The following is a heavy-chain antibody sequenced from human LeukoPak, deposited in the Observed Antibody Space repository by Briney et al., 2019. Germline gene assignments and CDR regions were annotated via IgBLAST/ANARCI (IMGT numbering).Heavy chain of an antibody. CDR1: GGSISSADYS. Sequence: SETLSLTCTVSGGSISSADYSWSWIRQPPGKGLEWIGYIYYSGSTYYNPSLKSRLTISVDTSKNQFSLKLSSVTAADTAVYYCARDRRGGDSMIRGLDYWGQGTLVTVSS. CDR2: IYYSGST. CDR3: ARDRRGGDSMIRGLDY. V-gene: IGHV4-30-4*01. J-gene: IGHJ4*02. D-gene: IGHD3-10*01.